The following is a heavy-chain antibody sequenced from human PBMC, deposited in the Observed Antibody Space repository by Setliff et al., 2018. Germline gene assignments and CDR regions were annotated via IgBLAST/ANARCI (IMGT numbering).Heavy chain of an antibody. CDR3: ARESRYYYDNLGTLDY. J-gene: IGHJ4*02. D-gene: IGHD3-22*01. V-gene: IGHV4-4*07. CDR2: IYIDGSA. CDR1: GGSISSYY. Sequence: SETLSLTCTVSGGSISSYYWSWIRQPAGKGLEWIGHIYIDGSANYNPSLKSRVTMSIDTSKNQFSLKLNSVTAADTAVYYCARESRYYYDNLGTLDYWGQGTLVTVSS.